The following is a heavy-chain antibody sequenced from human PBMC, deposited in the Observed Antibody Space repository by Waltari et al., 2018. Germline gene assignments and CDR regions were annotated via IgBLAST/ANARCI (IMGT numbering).Heavy chain of an antibody. J-gene: IGHJ4*02. V-gene: IGHV4-59*01. Sequence: QVQLQESGPGLVKPSETLSLTCTVSGGSISRYYWSWIRQPPGKGLEWIGYIYYSGSTNYNPSLKSRGTISVDTSKNEFSLKLSSVTAADTAVYYCARVRQVGAILDYWGQGTLVTVSS. CDR1: GGSISRYY. CDR2: IYYSGST. CDR3: ARVRQVGAILDY. D-gene: IGHD1-26*01.